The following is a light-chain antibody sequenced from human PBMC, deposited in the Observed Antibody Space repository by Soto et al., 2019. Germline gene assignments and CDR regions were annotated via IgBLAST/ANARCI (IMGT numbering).Light chain of an antibody. CDR2: AVN. J-gene: IGLJ1*01. CDR1: NSYVGSYNF. CDR3: CSCAISYTDV. Sequence: QSVLAPPSSLSGSPGQSITISCTGTNSYVGSYNFISWYQQDQVKAPKLILYAVNKRPSGVSNRFSGPKSGDTASLTISWLKAEEEAVYYCCSCAISYTDVLGSGTKVTVL. V-gene: IGLV2-23*02.